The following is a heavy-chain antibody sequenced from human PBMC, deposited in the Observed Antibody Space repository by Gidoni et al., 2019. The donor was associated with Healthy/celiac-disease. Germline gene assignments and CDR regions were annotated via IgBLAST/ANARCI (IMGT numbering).Heavy chain of an antibody. CDR2: NSSSSSYI. CDR1: GFTFSSYR. V-gene: IGHV3-21*01. Sequence: EVQLVESGGGLVKPGGSLRLSWAASGFTFSSYRLNWVRQAPVKGLEWVSSNSSSSSYIVYADSVKGRFTISRDNAKNSLYLQMNSLRAEDTAVYYCAREGIAAAGTGTDWYFDLWGRGTLVTVSS. D-gene: IGHD6-13*01. J-gene: IGHJ2*01. CDR3: AREGIAAAGTGTDWYFDL.